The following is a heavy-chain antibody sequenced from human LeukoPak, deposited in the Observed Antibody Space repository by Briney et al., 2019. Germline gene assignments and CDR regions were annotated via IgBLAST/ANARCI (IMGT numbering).Heavy chain of an antibody. CDR2: IFYSGST. D-gene: IGHD4-17*01. Sequence: PSETLSLTCTVSGGSISSYYWSWIRQPPGKGLEWIGYIFYSGSTSYNPSLQRRVTMSVDTSKNQFSLKLYSVTAADSAVYYCARVWEDYGDSSSFDHWGQGTLVIVSS. J-gene: IGHJ4*02. CDR1: GGSISSYY. CDR3: ARVWEDYGDSSSFDH. V-gene: IGHV4-59*01.